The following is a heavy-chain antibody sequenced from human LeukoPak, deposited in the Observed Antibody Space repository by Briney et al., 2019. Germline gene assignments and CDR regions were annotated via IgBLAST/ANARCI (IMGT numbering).Heavy chain of an antibody. J-gene: IGHJ5*02. Sequence: GGSLRLSCTASGFPFTSYAMSWVRQAPGKGLEWVSAISKSGDSTYYADSVEGRFTISRDNSKNTMYLQMNSLRDEHTAVYFGAKCTVAGIPYNWFDPWGQGTLVTVSS. CDR3: AKCTVAGIPYNWFDP. CDR1: GFPFTSYA. D-gene: IGHD6-19*01. CDR2: ISKSGDST. V-gene: IGHV3-23*01.